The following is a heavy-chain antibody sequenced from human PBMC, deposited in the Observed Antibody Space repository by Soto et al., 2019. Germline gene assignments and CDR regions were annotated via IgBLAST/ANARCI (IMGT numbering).Heavy chain of an antibody. CDR2: IYNGGDT. Sequence: SETLSLTCTVSGDSVNSYFWSWIRQPPGQGLEMIGFIYNGGDTIYNPSFRSRVGISLDTSKNQFFLKLSSVTAADTAVYYCARGRASSKWLDPWGQGTLVTVS. D-gene: IGHD3-10*01. V-gene: IGHV4-59*02. J-gene: IGHJ5*02. CDR1: GDSVNSYF. CDR3: ARGRASSKWLDP.